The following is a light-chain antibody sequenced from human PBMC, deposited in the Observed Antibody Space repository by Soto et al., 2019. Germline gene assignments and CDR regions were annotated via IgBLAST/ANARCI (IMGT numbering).Light chain of an antibody. CDR1: QGMSNF. CDR3: RQHKSYPYT. V-gene: IGKV1-17*03. J-gene: IGKJ2*01. CDR2: GAA. Sequence: DIQMTQSPSAMSASVGDRVTITCRASQGMSNFLAWFQQKPGEVPKRLIYGAASLQSGVPSRFSGSGSGTEFTLTITSLQPEDVATYYCRQHKSYPYTFGKGTKLEIK.